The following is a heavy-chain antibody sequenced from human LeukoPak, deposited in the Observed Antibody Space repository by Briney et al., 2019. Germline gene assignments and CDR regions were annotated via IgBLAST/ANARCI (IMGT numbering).Heavy chain of an antibody. CDR2: IWYDGSNK. CDR3: ARANALYSSSSGWFDP. Sequence: HTGGSLRLSCAASGFTFSSYGMHWVRQAPGKGLEWVAVIWYDGSNKYYADSVKGRFTISRDNSKNTLYLQMNSLRAEDTAVYYCARANALYSSSSGWFDPWGQGTLVTVSS. J-gene: IGHJ5*02. V-gene: IGHV3-33*01. D-gene: IGHD6-6*01. CDR1: GFTFSSYG.